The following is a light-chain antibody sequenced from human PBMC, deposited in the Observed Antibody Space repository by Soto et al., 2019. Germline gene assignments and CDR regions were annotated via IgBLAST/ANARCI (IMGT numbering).Light chain of an antibody. CDR1: QSVGTN. J-gene: IGKJ5*01. CDR3: QQLTYWPRIT. CDR2: GAS. Sequence: DMVMTMFPGTLSVSPGERATLSCRASQSVGTNLAWYQQRPGQAPRLLVYGASTRASGIPPRFSGSGSGTDFTLTISILQSEDFAVYYCQQLTYWPRITFGQVTRLEIK. V-gene: IGKV3-15*01.